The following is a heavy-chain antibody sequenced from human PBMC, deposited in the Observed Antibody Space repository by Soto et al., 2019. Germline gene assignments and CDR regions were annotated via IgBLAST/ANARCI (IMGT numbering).Heavy chain of an antibody. CDR2: IYYSGTT. Sequence: PSETLSLTCTVSGDSITSNSYFWAWIRQPPGKGLEWIGSIYYSGTTYYNPSLKSRVTISVDTSKNQFSLKLSSVTAADTAVYYCATPSVSHSSGADDAFDIWGKGTMVTV. D-gene: IGHD3-22*01. J-gene: IGHJ3*02. CDR1: GDSITSNSYF. CDR3: ATPSVSHSSGADDAFDI. V-gene: IGHV4-39*07.